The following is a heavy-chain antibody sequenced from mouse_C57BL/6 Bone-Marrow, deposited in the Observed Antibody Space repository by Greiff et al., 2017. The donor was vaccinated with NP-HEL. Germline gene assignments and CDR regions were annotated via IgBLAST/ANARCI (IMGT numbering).Heavy chain of an antibody. CDR3: ARGRWFPWFAY. Sequence: AASGVDFSRYWMSWVRRAPGKGLEWIGEINPDSSTINYAPSLKDKFIISRDNAKNTLYLQMSKVRSEDTALYYCARGRWFPWFAYWGQGTLVTVSA. CDR1: GVDFSRYW. CDR2: INPDSSTI. V-gene: IGHV4-1*01. D-gene: IGHD2-3*01. J-gene: IGHJ3*01.